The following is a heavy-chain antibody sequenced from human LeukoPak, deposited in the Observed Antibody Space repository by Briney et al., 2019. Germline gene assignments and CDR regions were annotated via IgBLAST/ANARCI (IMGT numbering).Heavy chain of an antibody. J-gene: IGHJ4*02. CDR3: ARGSIVGATFDYFDY. V-gene: IGHV3-23*01. CDR2: IFPSGGEI. CDR1: GFTFSTFA. Sequence: GGSLRLSCEASGFTFSTFAMIWVRQPPGKGLEWVSSIFPSGGEIHYADSVRGRFTISRDNSKSTLSLQMNSLRAEDTAVYYCARGSIVGATFDYFDYWGQGTLVTVSS. D-gene: IGHD1-26*01.